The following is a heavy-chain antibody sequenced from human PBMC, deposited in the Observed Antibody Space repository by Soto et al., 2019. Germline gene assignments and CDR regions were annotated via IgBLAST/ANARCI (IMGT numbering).Heavy chain of an antibody. CDR3: ALHSGDVDTAMVTYYYGMDV. D-gene: IGHD5-18*01. J-gene: IGHJ6*02. CDR2: IYPGDSDT. CDR1: GYSFTSYW. V-gene: IGHV5-51*01. Sequence: PGESLKISCKGSGYSFTSYWIGWVRQMPGKGLEWMGIIYPGDSDTRYSPSFQGQVTISADKSISTAYLQWSSLKASDTAMYYCALHSGDVDTAMVTYYYGMDVWGQGTTVTVSS.